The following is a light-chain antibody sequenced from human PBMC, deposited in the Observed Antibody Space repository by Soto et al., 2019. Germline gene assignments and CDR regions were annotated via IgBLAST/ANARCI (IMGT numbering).Light chain of an antibody. CDR2: GAS. Sequence: DIVWTRSPGTRSLSPGDRATLSCRSSPSVSSSYLAWYQQKPGQAPRLIIYGASNRATGIPDRFSGSGSGTDCTLTISSLEPEDVAVYYCQQYDNSPLTFGGGTKVDIK. V-gene: IGKV3-20*01. CDR3: QQYDNSPLT. CDR1: PSVSSSY. J-gene: IGKJ4*01.